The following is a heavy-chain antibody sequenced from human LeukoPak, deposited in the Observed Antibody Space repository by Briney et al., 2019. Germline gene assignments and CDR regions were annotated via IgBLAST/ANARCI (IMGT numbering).Heavy chain of an antibody. V-gene: IGHV3-21*01. CDR3: ARVGDAAYCSGGSCYGGGFDP. D-gene: IGHD2-15*01. CDR2: ISSSSSYI. J-gene: IGHJ5*02. CDR1: GFTFSSYS. Sequence: GGSLRLSCAASGFTFSSYSMTWVRQAXGXXLEWASSISSSSSYIYYADSVKGRFTISRDNAKNSLYLQMNSLRAEDTAEYYCARVGDAAYCSGGSCYGGGFDPWGQGTLVTVSS.